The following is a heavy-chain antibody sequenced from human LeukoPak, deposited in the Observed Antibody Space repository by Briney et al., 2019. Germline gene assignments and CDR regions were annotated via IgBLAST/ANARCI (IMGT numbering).Heavy chain of an antibody. Sequence: GGSLRLSCAASGFTFSSYAMHWVRQAPGKGLEWVAVISYDGSNKYYADSVKGRFAISRDNSKNTLYLQMNSLRAEDTAVYYCAREGIAVAGYGPWGQGTLVTVSS. V-gene: IGHV3-30*09. CDR2: ISYDGSNK. J-gene: IGHJ5*02. CDR3: AREGIAVAGYGP. D-gene: IGHD6-19*01. CDR1: GFTFSSYA.